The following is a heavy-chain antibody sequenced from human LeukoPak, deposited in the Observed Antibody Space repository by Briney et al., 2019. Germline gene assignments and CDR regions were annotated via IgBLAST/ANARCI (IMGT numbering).Heavy chain of an antibody. Sequence: PSETLSPTCTVSGGSVSSGSYYWSWIRQPPGKGLEWFGYIYYSGSTNYNPSLKSRVTISVDTSKNQFSLKLSSVTAADTAVYYCARERIAVAGYFDYWGQGTLVTVSS. CDR2: IYYSGST. V-gene: IGHV4-61*01. J-gene: IGHJ4*02. CDR1: GGSVSSGSYY. CDR3: ARERIAVAGYFDY. D-gene: IGHD6-19*01.